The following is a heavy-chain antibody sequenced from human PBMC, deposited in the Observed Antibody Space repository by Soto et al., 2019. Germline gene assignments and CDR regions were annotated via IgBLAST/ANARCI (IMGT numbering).Heavy chain of an antibody. Sequence: EVQLLESGGGLVQPGMSLRLSCAASGFTFSSYAMTWLRQPPETALEWVSAISGSGGSTYYADSVKGRFTISSDNSNNTLFLQMNSLRAADTAVYYFAKGRGERSASLDYWGNGTLVTVSS. CDR3: AKGRGERSASLDY. V-gene: IGHV3-23*01. J-gene: IGHJ4*01. D-gene: IGHD3-10*01. CDR2: ISGSGGST. CDR1: GFTFSSYA.